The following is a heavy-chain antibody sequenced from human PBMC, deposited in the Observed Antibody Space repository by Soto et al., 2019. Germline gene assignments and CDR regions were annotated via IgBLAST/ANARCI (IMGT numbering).Heavy chain of an antibody. CDR3: ARDLLEGYGHARQPDY. V-gene: IGHV3-21*06. CDR1: GFTFSAYS. CDR2: ITSSSTYI. D-gene: IGHD5-18*01. J-gene: IGHJ4*02. Sequence: AWGSLRLSSVASGFTFSAYSMSWVRQAPGQGLEWVSSITSSSTYIYYTRSVEGRFTISRDDAKNSLHLQMNSLRAEDTAVYYCARDLLEGYGHARQPDYWGQGTLVTAPQ.